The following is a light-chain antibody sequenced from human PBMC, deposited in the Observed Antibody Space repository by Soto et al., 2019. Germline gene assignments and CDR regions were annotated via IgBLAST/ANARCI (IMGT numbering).Light chain of an antibody. V-gene: IGKV3-11*01. CDR1: QSISDS. CDR2: DAS. J-gene: IGKJ4*01. Sequence: IVLTQSPATLSLSAGERATLFCRASQSISDSLGWYQQKPGQAPSLLIYDASNRATAVPARFSGSGSGTDFTLPISSLEPGDFAVYYCQQRYTWPLTFRGGTKVEVK. CDR3: QQRYTWPLT.